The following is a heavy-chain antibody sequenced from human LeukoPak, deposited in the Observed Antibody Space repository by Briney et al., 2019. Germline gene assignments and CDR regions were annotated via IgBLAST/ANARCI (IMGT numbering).Heavy chain of an antibody. Sequence: GASVKVSCKASGYTFTGYYMHWVRQAPGKGLEWMGWINPNSGSTNYAQKFQGRFTMTRDTSISTAYMELSRLRSDDTAVYYCARDLKGTGQPYYYDSSGYYYLYWGQGTLVTVSS. D-gene: IGHD3-22*01. CDR1: GYTFTGYY. J-gene: IGHJ4*02. V-gene: IGHV1-2*02. CDR2: INPNSGST. CDR3: ARDLKGTGQPYYYDSSGYYYLY.